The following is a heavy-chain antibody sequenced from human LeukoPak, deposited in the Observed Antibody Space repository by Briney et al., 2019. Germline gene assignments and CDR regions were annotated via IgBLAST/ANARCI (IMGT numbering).Heavy chain of an antibody. V-gene: IGHV3-23*01. CDR3: AKEGTGVLRFLEWLLPDPFDI. CDR2: ISGSGST. J-gene: IGHJ3*02. CDR1: GFTFSSYA. Sequence: GGSLRLSCAASGFTFSSYAMSWVRQAPGKGLEWVSAISGSGSTYYADSVKGRFTISRDNSKNTLYLQMNSLRAEDTAVYYCAKEGTGVLRFLEWLLPDPFDIWGQGTMVTVSS. D-gene: IGHD3-3*01.